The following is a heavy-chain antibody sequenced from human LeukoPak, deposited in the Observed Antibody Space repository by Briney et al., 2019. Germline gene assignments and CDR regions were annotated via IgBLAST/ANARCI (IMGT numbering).Heavy chain of an antibody. CDR2: ISYDGSNK. CDR3: ARGGYGGNSYYGMDV. CDR1: GFTFSSYA. V-gene: IGHV3-30*04. J-gene: IGHJ6*02. Sequence: GRSLRLSCAASGFTFSSYAMHWVRQAPGKGLEWVAVISYDGSNKYYADSVKGRFTISRDNSKNTLYLQMNSLRAEDTAVYYCARGGYGGNSYYGMDVWGQGTTVTVSS. D-gene: IGHD4-23*01.